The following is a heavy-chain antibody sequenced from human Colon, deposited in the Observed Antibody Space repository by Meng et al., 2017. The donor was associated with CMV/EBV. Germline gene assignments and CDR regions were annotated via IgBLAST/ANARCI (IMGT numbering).Heavy chain of an antibody. CDR1: RFSFSDFW. D-gene: IGHD6-13*01. J-gene: IGHJ4*02. CDR2: IKADGSET. Sequence: GGSLRLSCTVSRFSFSDFWMNWVRQAPGKGLEWVANIKADGSETYYADSVKGRFIISRDNAKNSLYLQMNSLRVEDTAVYFCAKDGGGSSWDGFFDSWGQGTLVTVSS. CDR3: AKDGGGSSWDGFFDS. V-gene: IGHV3-7*01.